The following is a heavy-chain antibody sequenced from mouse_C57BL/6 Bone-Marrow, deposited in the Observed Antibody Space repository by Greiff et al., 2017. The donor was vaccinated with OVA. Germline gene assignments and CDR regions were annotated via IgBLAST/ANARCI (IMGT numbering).Heavy chain of an antibody. CDR1: GFTFSNYA. CDR3: AGYANSYAMDY. J-gene: IGHJ4*01. D-gene: IGHD2-1*01. CDR2: ISDGGSYT. V-gene: IGHV5-4*03. Sequence: EVMLVESGGGLVKPGGSLKLSCAASGFTFSNYAMSWVRQTPEKRLEWVATISDGGSYTYYPDNVKGRVTISRDNAKNNLYLQLSHLKSEDTAMYYCAGYANSYAMDYWGQGTSVTVSS.